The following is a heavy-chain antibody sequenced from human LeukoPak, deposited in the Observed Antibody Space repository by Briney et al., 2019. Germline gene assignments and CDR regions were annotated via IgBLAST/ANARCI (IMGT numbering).Heavy chain of an antibody. CDR3: ARVRVAATINWFDP. CDR2: IKQDGSEK. CDR1: GFTFSSYW. Sequence: GGSLRLSCTASGFTFSSYWMSWVRQAPGKGLEWVANIKQDGSEKYYVDSVKGRFTISRDNAKNSLYLQMNSLRAEDTAVYYCARVRVAATINWFDPWGQGTLVTISS. D-gene: IGHD2-15*01. J-gene: IGHJ5*02. V-gene: IGHV3-7*01.